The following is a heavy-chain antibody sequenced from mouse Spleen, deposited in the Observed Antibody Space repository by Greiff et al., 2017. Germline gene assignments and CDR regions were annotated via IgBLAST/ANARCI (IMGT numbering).Heavy chain of an antibody. Sequence: EVQGVESGGGLVKPGGSLKLSCAASGFTFSSYAMSWVRQTPEKRLEWVATISSGGSYTYYPDSVKGRFTISRDNAKNTLYLQMSSLRSEDTAMYYCARPVLYYGYDVGYFDVWGAGTTVTVSS. CDR1: GFTFSSYA. CDR3: ARPVLYYGYDVGYFDV. D-gene: IGHD2-2*01. J-gene: IGHJ1*01. V-gene: IGHV5-9-3*01. CDR2: ISSGGSYT.